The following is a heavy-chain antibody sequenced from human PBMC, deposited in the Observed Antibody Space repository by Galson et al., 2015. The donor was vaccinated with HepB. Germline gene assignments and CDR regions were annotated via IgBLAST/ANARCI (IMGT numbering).Heavy chain of an antibody. Sequence: SLRLSCAASGFTFSNYGMHWVRQAPGKGLEWVAVIWFDGSNKDYLDSVRGRFSISRDNSKNMVFLEMNSLRDEDTATYYCARSPSSSWGDGFDIWGQGTMVTVSS. J-gene: IGHJ3*02. CDR2: IWFDGSNK. CDR1: GFTFSNYG. CDR3: ARSPSSSWGDGFDI. D-gene: IGHD6-19*01. V-gene: IGHV3-33*01.